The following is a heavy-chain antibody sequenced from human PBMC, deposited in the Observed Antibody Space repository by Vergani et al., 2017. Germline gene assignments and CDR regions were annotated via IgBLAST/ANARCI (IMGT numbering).Heavy chain of an antibody. CDR2: IRYDGSNK. J-gene: IGHJ5*02. CDR1: GFTFSSYG. CDR3: AKDRTSVPQFDP. Sequence: QVQLLESGGGVVQPGGSLRLSCAASGFTFSSYGMHWVRQAPGKGLEWVAFIRYDGSNKYYADSVKGRFTISRDNSKNTLYLQMNSLRAEDTAVYYCAKDRTSVPQFDPWGQGTLVTVSS. V-gene: IGHV3-30*02.